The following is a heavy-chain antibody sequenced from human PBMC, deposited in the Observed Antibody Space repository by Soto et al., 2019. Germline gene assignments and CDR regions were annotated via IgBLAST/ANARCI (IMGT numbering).Heavy chain of an antibody. J-gene: IGHJ4*02. Sequence: SETLSLTCTVSGGSISSSSYYWGWIRQPPGKGLEWIGSIYYSGSTYYNPSLKSRVTISVDTSKNQFSLKLSSVTAADTAVYYCARRPVSPGTTDYFDYWGQGTLVTVSS. CDR1: GGSISSSSYY. CDR3: ARRPVSPGTTDYFDY. D-gene: IGHD4-4*01. CDR2: IYYSGST. V-gene: IGHV4-39*01.